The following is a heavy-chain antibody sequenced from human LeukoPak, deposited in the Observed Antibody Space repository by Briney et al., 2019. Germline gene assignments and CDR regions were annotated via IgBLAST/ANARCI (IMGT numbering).Heavy chain of an antibody. CDR1: GISVNTTYF. J-gene: IGHJ4*02. V-gene: IGHV4-34*01. D-gene: IGHD3-10*01. Sequence: SETLSLTCTVSGISVNTTYFWGWIRQPPGKGLEWIGEINHSGSTNYNPSLKSRVTISVDTSKNQFSLKLSSVTAADTAVYYCARWAYYYGSGGLDYWGQGTLVTVSS. CDR3: ARWAYYYGSGGLDY. CDR2: INHSGST.